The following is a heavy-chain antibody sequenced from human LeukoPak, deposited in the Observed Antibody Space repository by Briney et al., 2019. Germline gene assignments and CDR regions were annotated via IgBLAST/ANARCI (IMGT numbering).Heavy chain of an antibody. CDR3: ARSYSSSWYFLYGY. CDR1: GYTFISYG. CDR2: ISAYNGNT. Sequence: GASVKVSCKASGYTFISYGISWVRQAPGQGLEWMGWISAYNGNTNYAQKLQGRVTMTTDTSTSTAYMELRSLRSDDTAVYYCARSYSSSWYFLYGYWGQGTLVTVSS. V-gene: IGHV1-18*01. J-gene: IGHJ4*02. D-gene: IGHD6-13*01.